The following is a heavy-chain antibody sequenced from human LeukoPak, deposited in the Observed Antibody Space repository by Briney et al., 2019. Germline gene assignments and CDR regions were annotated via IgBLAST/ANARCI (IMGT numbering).Heavy chain of an antibody. J-gene: IGHJ6*03. Sequence: ASVKVSCKASGYTFTSYDINWVRQATGQGLEWMGWMNPNSGNTGYAQKFQGRVTMTRNTSISTAYMELSSLRSEDTAVYYCARARHPDIVVVPAAITPLYYYYYYMDVWGKGTTVTVSS. CDR1: GYTFTSYD. D-gene: IGHD2-2*02. CDR2: MNPNSGNT. CDR3: ARARHPDIVVVPAAITPLYYYYYYMDV. V-gene: IGHV1-8*01.